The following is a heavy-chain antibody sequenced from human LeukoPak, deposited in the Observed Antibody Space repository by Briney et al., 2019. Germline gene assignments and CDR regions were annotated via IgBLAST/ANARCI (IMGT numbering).Heavy chain of an antibody. Sequence: GGSLRLSCAASGFTVSSSYISWVRQAPGKGLEWVSAIYSGGTTYYADSVRGRFTISRDNSKNTLYLLMNSLRAEDTAMYHCARQTGESTNFDSWGQGTLVTVSS. V-gene: IGHV3-53*01. CDR3: ARQTGESTNFDS. D-gene: IGHD2-2*01. CDR2: IYSGGTT. J-gene: IGHJ4*02. CDR1: GFTVSSSY.